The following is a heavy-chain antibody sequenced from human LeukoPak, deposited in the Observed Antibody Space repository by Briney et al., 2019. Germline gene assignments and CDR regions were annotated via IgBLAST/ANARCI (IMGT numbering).Heavy chain of an antibody. D-gene: IGHD3-22*01. J-gene: IGHJ4*02. Sequence: PGRSLRLSCAASGFTFSSYGMHWVRQAPGKGLEWVAVIWYDGSNKYYADSVKGRFTISRDNSKNTLYLQMNSLRAEDTAVYYCASLYDSSGPLDYWGQGTLVTVSS. CDR1: GFTFSSYG. CDR3: ASLYDSSGPLDY. CDR2: IWYDGSNK. V-gene: IGHV3-33*08.